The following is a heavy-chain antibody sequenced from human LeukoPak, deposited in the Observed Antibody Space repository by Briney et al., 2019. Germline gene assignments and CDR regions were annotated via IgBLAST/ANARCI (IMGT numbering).Heavy chain of an antibody. V-gene: IGHV1-46*01. Sequence: ASVKVTCKASGYTFTSNYIHWVRQAPGQGLEWMGMIYPRDGSTSYAQKFQGRVTVTRDTSTSTVHMELSGLRSEDTAVYYCARDQEGFDYWGQGTLVTVSS. CDR3: ARDQEGFDY. CDR2: IYPRDGST. CDR1: GYTFTSNY. J-gene: IGHJ4*02.